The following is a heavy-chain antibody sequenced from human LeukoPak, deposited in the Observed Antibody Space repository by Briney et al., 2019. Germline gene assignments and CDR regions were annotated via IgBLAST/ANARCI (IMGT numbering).Heavy chain of an antibody. CDR2: IYHSGST. Sequence: SETLSLTCSVSGGSISSYYWSWIRQPPGKGLEWIGYIYHSGSTYYNPSLKSRVTIPVDRSKNQFSLKLSSVTAADTAVYYCARVYYGSGIDAFDIWGQGTMVTVSS. V-gene: IGHV4-59*12. CDR3: ARVYYGSGIDAFDI. D-gene: IGHD3-10*01. CDR1: GGSISSYY. J-gene: IGHJ3*02.